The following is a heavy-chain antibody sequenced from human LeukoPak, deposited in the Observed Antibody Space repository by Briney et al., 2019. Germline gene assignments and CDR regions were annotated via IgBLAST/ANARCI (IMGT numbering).Heavy chain of an antibody. CDR1: GGAITNYY. D-gene: IGHD1-26*01. J-gene: IGHJ3*02. CDR3: ARGGAFDAFDI. V-gene: IGHV4-4*07. Sequence: SETLSLTCGVSGGAITNYYWNWIRQPAGKGLEWIGRIYTSGSTNYNPSLKSRVTMSVDTSKNQFSLKLSSVTAADTAVYYCARGGAFDAFDIWGQGTMVTVSS. CDR2: IYTSGST.